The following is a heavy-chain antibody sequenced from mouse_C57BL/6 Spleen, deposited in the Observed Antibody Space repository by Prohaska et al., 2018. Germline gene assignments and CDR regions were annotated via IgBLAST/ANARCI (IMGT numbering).Heavy chain of an antibody. CDR2: IDPSDSYT. CDR1: GYTFTSYW. D-gene: IGHD2-3*01. V-gene: IGHV1-59*01. Sequence: QVQLQQPGAELVRPGTSVKLSCKASGYTFTSYWMHWVKQRPGQGLEWIGVIDPSDSYTNYNQKFKGKATLTVDTSSSTAYMQRSSLTSEDSAVYYCARKDGYYAMDYWGQGTSVTVSS. J-gene: IGHJ4*01. CDR3: ARKDGYYAMDY.